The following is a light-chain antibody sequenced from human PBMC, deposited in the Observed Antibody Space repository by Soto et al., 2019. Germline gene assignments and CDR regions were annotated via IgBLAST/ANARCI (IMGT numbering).Light chain of an antibody. Sequence: QSVLTQPPSLSGAPGQRVTISCTGSSSNIGAGYDVHWYQQLPGTAPKLLIYGNSNRPSGVPDRFSGSNSGTSASLAITGLQAEDEADYYCQSYDSSLSGDVFGTGTKLTVL. V-gene: IGLV1-40*01. J-gene: IGLJ1*01. CDR1: SSNIGAGYD. CDR2: GNS. CDR3: QSYDSSLSGDV.